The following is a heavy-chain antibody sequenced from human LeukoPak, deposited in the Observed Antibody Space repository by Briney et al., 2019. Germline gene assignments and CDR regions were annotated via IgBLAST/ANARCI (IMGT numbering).Heavy chain of an antibody. CDR1: GGSITNYY. J-gene: IGHJ3*02. CDR3: ARDTRGHCSGTSCYRSAFDI. Sequence: PSETLSLTCSVSGGSITNYYWSWIRQSPGKRLEWIGYLYYSGGSNYNPSLKSRVAISADTSKNQFSLKMNSVTAADTAVYYCARDTRGHCSGTSCYRSAFDIWGQGTMVIVSS. D-gene: IGHD2-2*03. V-gene: IGHV4-59*01. CDR2: LYYSGGS.